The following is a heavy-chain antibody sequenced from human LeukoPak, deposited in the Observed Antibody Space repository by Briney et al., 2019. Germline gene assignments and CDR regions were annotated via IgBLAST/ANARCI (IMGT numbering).Heavy chain of an antibody. Sequence: ASVKVSCKASGYTFTSYGISWVRQAPGQGLEWMGWISAYNGNTNYAQKLQGRVTMTTDTSTSTAYMELRSLRSDDTAVYYYARDIVGYSSSWYDWFDPWGQGTLVTVSS. D-gene: IGHD6-13*01. V-gene: IGHV1-18*01. CDR2: ISAYNGNT. CDR1: GYTFTSYG. CDR3: ARDIVGYSSSWYDWFDP. J-gene: IGHJ5*02.